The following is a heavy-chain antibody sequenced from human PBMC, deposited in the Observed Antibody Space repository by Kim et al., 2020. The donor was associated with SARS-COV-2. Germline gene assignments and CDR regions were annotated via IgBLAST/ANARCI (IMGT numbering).Heavy chain of an antibody. V-gene: IGHV1-3*01. Sequence: ASVKVSCKASGYTFTSYAMHWVRQAPGQRLEWMGWINAGNGNTKYSQKFQGRVTITRDTSASTAYMELSSLRSEDTAVYYCAREGSGSYGAFDIWGQGTMVTVSS. D-gene: IGHD3-10*01. CDR1: GYTFTSYA. CDR3: AREGSGSYGAFDI. CDR2: INAGNGNT. J-gene: IGHJ3*02.